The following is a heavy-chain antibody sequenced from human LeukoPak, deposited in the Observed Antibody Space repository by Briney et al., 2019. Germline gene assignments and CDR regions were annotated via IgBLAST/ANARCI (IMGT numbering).Heavy chain of an antibody. D-gene: IGHD6-13*01. CDR3: TSHSSSWFTAY. V-gene: IGHV3-15*01. Sequence: GGSLRLSCAASGFTFSNAWMSWVRQAPGKGLEWVGRIKSETDGGTTDYAAPVKGRFTISRDDSKNTLYLQMNGLKTEDTAVYYCTSHSSSWFTAYWGQGTLVTVSS. CDR2: IKSETDGGTT. J-gene: IGHJ4*02. CDR1: GFTFSNAW.